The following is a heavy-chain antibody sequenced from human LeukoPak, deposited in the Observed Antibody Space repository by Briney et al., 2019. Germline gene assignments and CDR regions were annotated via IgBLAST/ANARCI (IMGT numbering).Heavy chain of an antibody. D-gene: IGHD3-16*01. J-gene: IGHJ6*02. V-gene: IGHV1-69*13. CDR1: GDTFSSYA. CDR2: IIPSFGTA. Sequence: SVKVSCKVSGDTFSSYAISWVRQAPGQGLEWMGGIIPSFGTAKNAQKFQGRVTITADESTSTAYMELSSLRSEDTAVYYCARGLGDYVWGVYYGMDVWGQGTTVTVSS. CDR3: ARGLGDYVWGVYYGMDV.